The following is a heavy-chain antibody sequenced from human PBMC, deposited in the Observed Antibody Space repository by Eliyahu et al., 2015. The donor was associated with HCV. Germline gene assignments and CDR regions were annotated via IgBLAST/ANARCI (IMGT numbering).Heavy chain of an antibody. D-gene: IGHD6-19*01. Sequence: QVQLVQSGAEVKRPGSSVKVSCKASGGTFNTHSISWVRQAPGQGLEWLGGIIPVFGTPNYAPKFQGRVTITADESTNTAYMELSNLRSEDTAVYYCVLEGGSSGPRWFDPWGQGTLVTVSS. CDR2: IIPVFGTP. J-gene: IGHJ5*02. V-gene: IGHV1-69*01. CDR1: GGTFNTHS. CDR3: VLEGGSSGPRWFDP.